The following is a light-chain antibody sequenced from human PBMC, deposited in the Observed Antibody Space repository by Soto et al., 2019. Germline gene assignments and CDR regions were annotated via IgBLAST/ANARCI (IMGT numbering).Light chain of an antibody. CDR2: GAS. V-gene: IGKV1-5*03. Sequence: DIHMTQSPSTLSASVGDRVTITCRASERIVKWSAWYQQKPGEAPKALIYGASTLESGVPSRFSGSGSETEFTLTISGLQPDDLATYYCQQYYSYPYTFGQGTKLEIK. J-gene: IGKJ2*01. CDR1: ERIVKW. CDR3: QQYYSYPYT.